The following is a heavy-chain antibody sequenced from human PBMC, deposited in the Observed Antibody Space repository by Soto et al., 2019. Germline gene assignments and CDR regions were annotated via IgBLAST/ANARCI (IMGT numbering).Heavy chain of an antibody. Sequence: QVQLVESGGGVVQPGRSLRLSCAASGFTFSSYAMHWVRQAPGKGLEWVAVISYDGSNKYYADSVKDRFTISRDNSKNTLYLQMNSLTGDDTAVYYCARDPSREGDNWGFDIWGQGTMVTVSS. V-gene: IGHV3-30*14. J-gene: IGHJ3*02. CDR3: ARDPSREGDNWGFDI. CDR1: GFTFSSYA. D-gene: IGHD3-16*01. CDR2: ISYDGSNK.